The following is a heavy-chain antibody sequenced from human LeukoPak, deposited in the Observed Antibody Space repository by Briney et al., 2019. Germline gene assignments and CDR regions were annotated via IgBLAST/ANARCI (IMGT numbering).Heavy chain of an antibody. Sequence: ASVKVSCKASGYTFTTYAMHWVRQAPGQRLEWMGWINAGNGNTKYSQRFQGRVTITRDTSASTAYMELSSLRSEDTAVYYCARTTAMVTIFDYWGQGTLVTVSS. CDR2: INAGNGNT. CDR3: ARTTAMVTIFDY. CDR1: GYTFTTYA. J-gene: IGHJ4*02. D-gene: IGHD5-18*01. V-gene: IGHV1-3*01.